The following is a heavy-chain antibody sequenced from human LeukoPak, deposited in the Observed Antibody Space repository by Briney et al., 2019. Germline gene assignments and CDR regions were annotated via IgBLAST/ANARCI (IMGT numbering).Heavy chain of an antibody. CDR3: ARGHRGVLYYFDF. V-gene: IGHV4-34*01. D-gene: IGHD3-10*01. J-gene: IGHJ4*02. CDR1: GGSFSDYY. CDR2: INHSGNT. Sequence: SETLSLTCAVYGGSFSDYYWSWIRQAPGKGLEWIGEINHSGNTNYNPSIWSRVTILADTSKNQFSLRLSSVTAADTAIYFSARGHRGVLYYFDFWSQGTPVTVSS.